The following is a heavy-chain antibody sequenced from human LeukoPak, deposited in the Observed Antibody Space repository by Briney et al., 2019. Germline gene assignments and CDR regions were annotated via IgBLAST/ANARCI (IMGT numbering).Heavy chain of an antibody. CDR2: IYYSGST. CDR3: ARHERGTRGAFDI. CDR1: GGSISSSSYY. Sequence: SETLSLTCTVSGGSISSSSYYWGWIRQPPGKGLEWIGGIYYSGSTYYNPSLKSRVTISVDTSKNQFSLKLSSVTAADTAVYYCARHERGTRGAFDIWGQGTMVTVSS. V-gene: IGHV4-39*01. J-gene: IGHJ3*02. D-gene: IGHD1-1*01.